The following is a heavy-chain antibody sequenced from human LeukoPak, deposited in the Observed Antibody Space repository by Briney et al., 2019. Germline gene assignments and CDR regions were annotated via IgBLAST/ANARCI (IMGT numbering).Heavy chain of an antibody. J-gene: IGHJ4*02. CDR1: GYTFTGYY. CDR3: AKRIQSAMAMGY. Sequence: ASVKVSCKASGYTFTGYYMHWVRQAPGQGLEWMGWVSAYNGNTNYAQKLQGRVTMTTDTSTSTAYMELRSLRSDDTAVYYCAKRIQSAMAMGYWGQGTLVTVSS. D-gene: IGHD5-18*01. CDR2: VSAYNGNT. V-gene: IGHV1-18*04.